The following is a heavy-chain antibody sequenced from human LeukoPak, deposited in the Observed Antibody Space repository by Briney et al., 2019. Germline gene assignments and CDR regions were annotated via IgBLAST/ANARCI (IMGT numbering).Heavy chain of an antibody. V-gene: IGHV3-21*01. CDR1: GFTFSSYS. Sequence: TPGGSLRLSCAASGFTFSSYSMNWVRQAPGKGLDGVSSISSSSSYISYADSVKGRFTISRDNAKNSLYLQMNSLRAEDTAVYYCARGGATKDDAFDIWGQGTMVTVSS. CDR2: ISSSSSYI. D-gene: IGHD1-26*01. J-gene: IGHJ3*02. CDR3: ARGGATKDDAFDI.